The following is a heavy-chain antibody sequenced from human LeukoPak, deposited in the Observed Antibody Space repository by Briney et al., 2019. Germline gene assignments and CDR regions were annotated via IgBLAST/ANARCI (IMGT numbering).Heavy chain of an antibody. CDR1: GGSISSSSYY. V-gene: IGHV4-39*07. CDR2: IYYSGST. D-gene: IGHD4-23*01. CDR3: ARDSEYGGNSGHDY. J-gene: IGHJ4*02. Sequence: KTSETLSLTCTVSGGSISSSSYYWGWIRQPPGKGLEWIGSIYYSGSTYYNPSLKSRVTISVDTSKNQFSLKLSSVTAADTAVYYCARDSEYGGNSGHDYWGQGTLVTVSS.